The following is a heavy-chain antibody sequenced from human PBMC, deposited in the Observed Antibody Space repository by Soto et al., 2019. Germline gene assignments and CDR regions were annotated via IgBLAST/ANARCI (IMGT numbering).Heavy chain of an antibody. Sequence: SETLSLTCTVSGGSINYYYWSWIRQPPGKGLEWIGSMYYSGASNYNPSLNSRVTISVDTFKSRFSLKLSSVTAADTAVYYCARLSDHGGSGVPWFFDDWGQGALVTVSS. CDR2: MYYSGAS. CDR3: ARLSDHGGSGVPWFFDD. V-gene: IGHV4-59*01. J-gene: IGHJ4*02. D-gene: IGHD3-10*01. CDR1: GGSINYYY.